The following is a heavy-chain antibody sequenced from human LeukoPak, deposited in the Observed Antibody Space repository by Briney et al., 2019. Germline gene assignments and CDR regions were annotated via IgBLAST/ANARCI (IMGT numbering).Heavy chain of an antibody. J-gene: IGHJ4*02. CDR1: GFTFSSYD. CDR2: ISYDGRNK. V-gene: IGHV3-30*03. Sequence: GRSLRLSCAASGFTFSSYDMHWVRQAPGKGLEWVTVISYDGRNKSYADSVKGRFTISRDNSKNTLYLQMNSLRAEDTAVYYCARDRALVRELWSASAFDYWGQGTLVTVSS. D-gene: IGHD5-18*01. CDR3: ARDRALVRELWSASAFDY.